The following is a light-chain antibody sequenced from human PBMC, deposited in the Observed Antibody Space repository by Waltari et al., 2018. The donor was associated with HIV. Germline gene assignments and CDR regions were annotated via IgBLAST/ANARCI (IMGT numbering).Light chain of an antibody. CDR1: SSDVGGYNY. Sequence: QSALTQPASVSGSPGQSITISCTGTSSDVGGYNYVSWYQQYPGKAPKLMIYDVNKRPSGVSTRFSGSKSGSAASLTISGLQTDDEADYYCSSYTRSHTLVFGGGTKLTVL. CDR2: DVN. J-gene: IGLJ2*01. V-gene: IGLV2-14*01. CDR3: SSYTRSHTLV.